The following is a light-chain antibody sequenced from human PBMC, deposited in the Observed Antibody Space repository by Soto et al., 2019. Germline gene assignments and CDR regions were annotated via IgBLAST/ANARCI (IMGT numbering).Light chain of an antibody. Sequence: EIVLTQSPGTLSLSPGERATLSCRASQSGRSSYLAWYQQKPGQAPRLLIYGASIRATGIPDRFGGSGSGTDFTLTISRLEPEDLAVYYCHQYGDSPLFGPGTKVDIK. CDR3: HQYGDSPL. CDR2: GAS. J-gene: IGKJ3*01. V-gene: IGKV3-20*01. CDR1: QSGRSSY.